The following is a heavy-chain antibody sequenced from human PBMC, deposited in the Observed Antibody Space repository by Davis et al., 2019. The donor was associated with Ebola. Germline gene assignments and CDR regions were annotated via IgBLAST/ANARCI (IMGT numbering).Heavy chain of an antibody. J-gene: IGHJ4*02. D-gene: IGHD4-17*01. CDR1: GFSFDSYV. Sequence: GESLKISCAASGFSFDSYVMHWVRQAPGKGLEWVAVISYDGSNKYYADSVKGRFTISRDNSKNTLYLQMNSLRVEDTAVYNCASGLYGDYSDGYWGQGTLATVSS. CDR2: ISYDGSNK. V-gene: IGHV3-30*19. CDR3: ASGLYGDYSDGY.